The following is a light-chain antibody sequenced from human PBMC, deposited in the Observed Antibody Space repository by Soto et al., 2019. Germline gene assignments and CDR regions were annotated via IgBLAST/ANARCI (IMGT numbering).Light chain of an antibody. CDR2: GVS. CDR1: QSVSSY. V-gene: IGKV3-11*01. Sequence: EIVLTQSPATLSLSPGERSTLSCRASQSVSSYLAWYQQKPGQAPRLLIYGVSTRATGIPARFSGSGSGTDFTLTIRSLEPEDFAVYYCQQRSNWPPWTFGQGTKVDIK. J-gene: IGKJ1*01. CDR3: QQRSNWPPWT.